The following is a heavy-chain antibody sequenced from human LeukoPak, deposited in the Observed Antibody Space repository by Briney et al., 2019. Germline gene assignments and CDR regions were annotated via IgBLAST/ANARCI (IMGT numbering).Heavy chain of an antibody. D-gene: IGHD3-22*01. CDR1: GESFSGYY. CDR3: ARGGHFDSSGSRFDP. J-gene: IGHJ5*02. CDR2: INRSGST. V-gene: IGHV4-34*01. Sequence: SETLSLTCAVYGESFSGYYWSWIRQPPGKGLEWIGEINRSGSTNYNPSLKSRVTISVDTSKNQFSLKLSSVTAADTAVYYCARGGHFDSSGSRFDPWGQGTLVTVSS.